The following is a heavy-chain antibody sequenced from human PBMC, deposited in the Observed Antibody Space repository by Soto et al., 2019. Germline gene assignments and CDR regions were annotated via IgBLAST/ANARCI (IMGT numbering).Heavy chain of an antibody. CDR1: GFTFSNYA. Sequence: SLRLSCAASGFTFSNYAMHWVRQAPGKGLEWVAIISYDGNNKYYADSVKGRFTISRDNSKNTLFLQMNSLRAEDTAVYYCAREGTHYCFDYWGQGTLVTVSS. V-gene: IGHV3-30-3*01. CDR2: ISYDGNNK. J-gene: IGHJ4*02. CDR3: AREGTHYCFDY.